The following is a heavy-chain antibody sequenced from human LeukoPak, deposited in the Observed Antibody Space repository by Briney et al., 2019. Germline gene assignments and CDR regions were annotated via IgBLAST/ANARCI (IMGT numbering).Heavy chain of an antibody. V-gene: IGHV4-39*07. CDR1: GGSISGYY. D-gene: IGHD5-24*01. CDR2: IYYSGNT. Sequence: SETLSLTCTVSGGSISGYYWGWIRQPPGKGLEWIGSIYYSGNTYYNPSLKSRVTISVDTSKNQFSLKLSSVTAADTAVYFCARDQSNGYNHYYYGMDVWGQGTTVTVSS. J-gene: IGHJ6*02. CDR3: ARDQSNGYNHYYYGMDV.